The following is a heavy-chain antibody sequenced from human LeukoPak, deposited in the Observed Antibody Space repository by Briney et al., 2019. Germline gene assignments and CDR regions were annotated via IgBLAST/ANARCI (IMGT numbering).Heavy chain of an antibody. J-gene: IGHJ6*03. V-gene: IGHV3-30*02. D-gene: IGHD2-15*01. Sequence: GSLRLSRAASGFTLHRYCIHRVRQAPGQGPGWGAFIRYDGSNKYYADSVKGRFTISRDNSKNTLYLQMNSLRAEVTAVYYCAKTQGISNYYYLDVWGKGTTVTVSS. CDR1: GFTLHRYC. CDR3: AKTQGISNYYYLDV. CDR2: IRYDGSNK.